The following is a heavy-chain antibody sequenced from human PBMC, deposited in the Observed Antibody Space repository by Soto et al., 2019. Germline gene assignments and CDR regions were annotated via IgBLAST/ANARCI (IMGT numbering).Heavy chain of an antibody. CDR2: IYPGDSDT. J-gene: IGHJ6*02. CDR3: ARTSAAGKYYYGMDV. D-gene: IGHD6-13*01. Sequence: PGESLKISCKGSGYSFTSYCIGWVRQMPGKGLEWMGIIYPGDSDTRYSPSFQGQVTISADKSISTAYLQWSSLKASDTAMYYYARTSAAGKYYYGMDVWGQGTTVTVSS. V-gene: IGHV5-51*01. CDR1: GYSFTSYC.